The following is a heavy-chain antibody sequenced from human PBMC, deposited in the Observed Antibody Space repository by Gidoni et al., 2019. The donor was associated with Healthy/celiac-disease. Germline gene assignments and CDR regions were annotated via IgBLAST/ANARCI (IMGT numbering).Heavy chain of an antibody. J-gene: IGHJ6*02. CDR2: FNHSGSN. V-gene: IGHV4-34*01. D-gene: IGHD3-10*01. CDR1: GGSSSGDY. Sequence: QVQVQQWGAGLLKPSETLSLTCAVYGGSSSGDYWSWIRQPPGKGLEWIGEFNHSGSNNYNPSLKSGVTISVDTSKNQFSLKLSSVTAADTAVYYCARMFGDLYGSGIYGMDVWGQGTTVTVSS. CDR3: ARMFGDLYGSGIYGMDV.